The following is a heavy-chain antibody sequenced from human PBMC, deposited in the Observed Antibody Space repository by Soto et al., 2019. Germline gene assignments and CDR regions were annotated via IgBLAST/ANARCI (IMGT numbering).Heavy chain of an antibody. J-gene: IGHJ5*02. CDR1: GGSFSGYY. Sequence: SETLSLTCAVYGGSFSGYYWSWIRQPPGKGLEWIGEINHSGSTNYNPSLKSRVTMSVDTSKNQFSLKLSSVTAADTAVYYCARVGPWVPYYYDSSPYTFENWFDPWGQGTLVTVSS. V-gene: IGHV4-34*01. CDR2: INHSGST. D-gene: IGHD3-22*01. CDR3: ARVGPWVPYYYDSSPYTFENWFDP.